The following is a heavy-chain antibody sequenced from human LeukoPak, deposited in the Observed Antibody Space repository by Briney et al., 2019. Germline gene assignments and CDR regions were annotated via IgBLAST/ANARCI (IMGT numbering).Heavy chain of an antibody. CDR2: ISYDGSNK. Sequence: PGRSLRLSCAASGFTFSSYGMHWVRQAPGKGLEWVAVISYDGSNKYYADSVKGRFTISRDNSKNTLYLQMNSLRAEDTAVYYCAKLIVGATAVVDYWGQGTLVTVSS. D-gene: IGHD1-26*01. V-gene: IGHV3-30*18. CDR1: GFTFSSYG. J-gene: IGHJ4*02. CDR3: AKLIVGATAVVDY.